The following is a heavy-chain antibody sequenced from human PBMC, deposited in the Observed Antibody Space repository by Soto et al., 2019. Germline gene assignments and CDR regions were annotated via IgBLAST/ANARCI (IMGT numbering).Heavy chain of an antibody. D-gene: IGHD4-17*01. J-gene: IGHJ6*03. Sequence: GGSLRLSCAASGFSVSRNYMSWVRQAPGKGLEWVSVLYSGGNTHYADSVKGRFTISRDNSKNTLYLQMNSLRAEDTAVYYCARELYGEYYYYYYMDVWGKGTTVTVSS. CDR3: ARELYGEYYYYYYMDV. CDR2: LYSGGNT. V-gene: IGHV3-66*01. CDR1: GFSVSRNY.